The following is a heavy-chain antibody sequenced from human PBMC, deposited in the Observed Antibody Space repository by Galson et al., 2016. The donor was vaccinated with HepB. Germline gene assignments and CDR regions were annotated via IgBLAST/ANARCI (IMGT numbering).Heavy chain of an antibody. J-gene: IGHJ4*02. V-gene: IGHV3-48*01. CDR2: ISSGSSAI. D-gene: IGHD1-26*01. Sequence: SLRLSCAASGFTFSGYNMDWVRQAPGKGLEWVSYISSGSSAIYYADSVKGRFTISRDNAKKSLYLQMNSLRAEDTAVYYCARGGSRPIDYWGQGTLVTVSS. CDR1: GFTFSGYN. CDR3: ARGGSRPIDY.